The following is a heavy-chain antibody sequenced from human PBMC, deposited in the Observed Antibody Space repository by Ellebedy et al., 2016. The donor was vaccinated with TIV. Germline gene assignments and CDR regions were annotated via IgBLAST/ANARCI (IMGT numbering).Heavy chain of an antibody. J-gene: IGHJ4*02. Sequence: GESLKISCAASGFSFSTYAMSSVRQAPGKGLEWVSFISGRAGDTYYADSVKGRFTISRDDSKNTLYLQMHSLKAADTALYYCAKSQVGATFFDYWGQGTLVTVSS. D-gene: IGHD1-26*01. CDR3: AKSQVGATFFDY. CDR2: ISGRAGDT. V-gene: IGHV3-23*01. CDR1: GFSFSTYA.